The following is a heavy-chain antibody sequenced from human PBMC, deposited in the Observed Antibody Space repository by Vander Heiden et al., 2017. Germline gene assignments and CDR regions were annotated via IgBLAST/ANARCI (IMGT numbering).Heavy chain of an antibody. CDR3: ANSQGYYYGMDV. J-gene: IGHJ6*02. CDR2: ITFDGTSK. CDR1: GSTFSSYG. Sequence: QVQLVESGGGVVQPGRSLRLSCAASGSTFSSYGMHWVRQFPGKGLEWVAVITFDGTSKYHADSVEGRFTISRDNSKNTLYLQMNSLRIEDTAVYYCANSQGYYYGMDVWGQGTTVTVSS. V-gene: IGHV3-30*18.